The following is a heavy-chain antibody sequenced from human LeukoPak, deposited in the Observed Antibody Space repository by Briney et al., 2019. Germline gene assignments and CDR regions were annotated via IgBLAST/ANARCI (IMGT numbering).Heavy chain of an antibody. CDR2: IIPIFGTA. CDR3: ARTFRYYDTASVFDP. J-gene: IGHJ5*02. CDR1: GGTFSSYA. V-gene: IGHV1-69*05. D-gene: IGHD3-9*01. Sequence: SVKVSYKASGGTFSSYAISWVRQAPGQGLEWMGRIIPIFGTANYAQKFQGRVTITTYESTSTAYMELSSLRSEDTAVYYCARTFRYYDTASVFDPWGQGTLVTVSS.